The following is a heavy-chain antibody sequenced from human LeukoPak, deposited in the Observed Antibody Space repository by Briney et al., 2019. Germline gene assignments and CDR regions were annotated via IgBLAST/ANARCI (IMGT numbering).Heavy chain of an antibody. J-gene: IGHJ4*02. Sequence: SETLSLTCTVSGGSISSYYWSWIRQPPGKGLEWIGYIYYSGTTSYNPSLKSRVTISVDTSKNQFSLKLSSVTAADTAVYYCARSPIGSGALLDWGQGTMVTVSS. CDR1: GGSISSYY. CDR2: IYYSGTT. V-gene: IGHV4-59*01. D-gene: IGHD3-10*01. CDR3: ARSPIGSGALLD.